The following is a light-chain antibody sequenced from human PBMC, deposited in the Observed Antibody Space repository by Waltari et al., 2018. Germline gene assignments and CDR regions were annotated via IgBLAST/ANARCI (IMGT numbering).Light chain of an antibody. Sequence: EIVLTQSPGTLSVSPGERATLSCRSSQKIISSYLTWYQQKRGQAPRLLILGASTRATGIPDRFSGSGSGTEFTLTISRLEPEDFALYYCQQFGSTPAITFGQGTRLEIK. V-gene: IGKV3-20*01. CDR1: QKIISSY. CDR2: GAS. CDR3: QQFGSTPAIT. J-gene: IGKJ5*01.